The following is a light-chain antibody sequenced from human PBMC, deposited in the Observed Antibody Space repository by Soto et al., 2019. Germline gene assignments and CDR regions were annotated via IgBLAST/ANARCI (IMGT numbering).Light chain of an antibody. Sequence: DIVMTQSPLSLPVTPGEPASISCRSSQSLLHSNGYNYLDWYLQKPGQSPHLLIYLGSNRASGVPDRFSGSGSRTDFTLKISRVEADDVGVYYCMQALQTPPTTFGQGTKLEIK. CDR1: QSLLHSNGYNY. V-gene: IGKV2-28*01. CDR2: LGS. J-gene: IGKJ2*01. CDR3: MQALQTPPTT.